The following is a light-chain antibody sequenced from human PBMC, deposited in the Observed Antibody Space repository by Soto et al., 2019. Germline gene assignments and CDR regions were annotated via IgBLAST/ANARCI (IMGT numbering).Light chain of an antibody. CDR3: QSYDSSLSGVV. CDR2: GNS. Sequence: QSVLTQPPSVSGAPGQRVTISCTGSSSNIGAGYDVHWYQQFPGTAPKLLIYGNSNRPSGVPDRFSGSKSGTSASLVITGLQAEDEADYYCQSYDSSLSGVVFGGGTQLTVL. CDR1: SSNIGAGYD. J-gene: IGLJ2*01. V-gene: IGLV1-40*01.